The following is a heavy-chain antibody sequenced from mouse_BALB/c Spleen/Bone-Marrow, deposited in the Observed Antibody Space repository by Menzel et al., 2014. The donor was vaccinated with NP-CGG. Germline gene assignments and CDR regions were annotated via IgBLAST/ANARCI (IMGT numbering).Heavy chain of an antibody. CDR1: GYTFTSYY. V-gene: IGHV1S81*02. CDR3: TRREYYRYDRAMDY. Sequence: QVQLQQPGAELVKPGASVKLSCKASGYTFTSYYMYWVKQRPGQGLEWIGEINPSNGGTNFNEKFQSKATLTVDKSSSTAYMQLSSLTSEDSAVYYCTRREYYRYDRAMDYWGQGTSVTVSS. J-gene: IGHJ4*01. D-gene: IGHD2-14*01. CDR2: INPSNGGT.